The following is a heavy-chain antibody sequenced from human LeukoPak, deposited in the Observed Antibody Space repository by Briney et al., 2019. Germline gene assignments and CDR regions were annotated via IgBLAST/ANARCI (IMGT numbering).Heavy chain of an antibody. J-gene: IGHJ6*02. CDR3: AGVEPMITFGGVIVFPGYGMDV. V-gene: IGHV4-34*01. CDR1: GGSFSGYY. D-gene: IGHD3-16*02. Sequence: SETLSLTCAVYGGSFSGYYWSWIRQPPGKGREWIREINHSGSTNYNPSLKSRVTISVDTSKNQFSLKLSSVPAADTAVYYCAGVEPMITFGGVIVFPGYGMDVWGQGTTVTVSS. CDR2: INHSGST.